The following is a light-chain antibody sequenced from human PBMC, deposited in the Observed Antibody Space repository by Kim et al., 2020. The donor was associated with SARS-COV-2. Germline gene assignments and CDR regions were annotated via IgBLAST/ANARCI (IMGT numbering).Light chain of an antibody. Sequence: VALGQTVRTTCQGDSLRSYYATWYHQKPGQAPILVIYGKNNRPSGIPDRFSGSSSGNTASLTITGTQTGDEADYYCNSRDSNDNVVFGGGTQLTVL. CDR2: GKN. CDR3: NSRDSNDNVV. J-gene: IGLJ3*02. CDR1: SLRSYY. V-gene: IGLV3-19*01.